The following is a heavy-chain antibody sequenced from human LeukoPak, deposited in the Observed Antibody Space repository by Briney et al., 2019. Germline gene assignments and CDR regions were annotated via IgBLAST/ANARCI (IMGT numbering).Heavy chain of an antibody. Sequence: SETLSLTCTVSGGSISSYYWSWIRQPAGKGLEWIGRIYTSGSTNYNPSLKSRVTMSVDTSKNQFSLKLSSVTAADTAVCYCASLSSSWSTDYWGQGTLVTVSS. CDR3: ASLSSSWSTDY. CDR1: GGSISSYY. CDR2: IYTSGST. V-gene: IGHV4-4*07. D-gene: IGHD6-13*01. J-gene: IGHJ4*02.